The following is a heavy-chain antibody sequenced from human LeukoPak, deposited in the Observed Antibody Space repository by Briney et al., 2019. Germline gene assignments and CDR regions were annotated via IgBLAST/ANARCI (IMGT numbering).Heavy chain of an antibody. CDR1: GGSISSYY. D-gene: IGHD3-22*01. Sequence: SETLSLTCTVSGGSISSYYWSWIRQPAGKGLEWIGRIYTSGSTNYNPSLKSRVTMSVDTSKNQFSLKLSSVTAADTAVYYCARSSGYYPSSRYYFDYWGQGTLVTVSS. CDR2: IYTSGST. J-gene: IGHJ4*02. CDR3: ARSSGYYPSSRYYFDY. V-gene: IGHV4-4*07.